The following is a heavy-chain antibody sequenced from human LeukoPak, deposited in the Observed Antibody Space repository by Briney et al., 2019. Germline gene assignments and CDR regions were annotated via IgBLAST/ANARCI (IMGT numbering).Heavy chain of an antibody. J-gene: IGHJ5*02. V-gene: IGHV1-46*01. CDR1: GGTFTSYY. D-gene: IGHD6-13*01. Sequence: ASVKVSCKASGGTFTSYYMHWVRQAPGQGLEWMGIINPSGGSTSYAQKFQGRVTMTRDTSTSTVYMELSSLRSEDTAVYYCARSRQQLLDQTNWFDPWGQGTLVTVSS. CDR2: INPSGGST. CDR3: ARSRQQLLDQTNWFDP.